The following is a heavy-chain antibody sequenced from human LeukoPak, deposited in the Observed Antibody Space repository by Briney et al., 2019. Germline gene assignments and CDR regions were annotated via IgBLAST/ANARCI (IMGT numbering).Heavy chain of an antibody. V-gene: IGHV3-74*03. CDR3: AKQGAGLRITMIVVVIDYFDY. Sequence: PGGSLRLSCAASGLTFNSYWMHWVRQVAGKGLVWVARINGDASNTTYADSVKGRFTISRDNAKNTLYLQMNSLRAEDTAVYYCAKQGAGLRITMIVVVIDYFDYWGQGTLVTVSS. CDR1: GLTFNSYW. CDR2: INGDASNT. D-gene: IGHD3-22*01. J-gene: IGHJ4*02.